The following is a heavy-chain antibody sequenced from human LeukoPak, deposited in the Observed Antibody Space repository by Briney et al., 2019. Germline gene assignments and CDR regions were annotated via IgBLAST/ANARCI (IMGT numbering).Heavy chain of an antibody. J-gene: IGHJ3*02. D-gene: IGHD5-18*01. Sequence: ASETLSLTCTVSGVSVSSGSYYWSWIRQPPGKGLEWIGYIYYRGSTNYNPSLKSRVTISVDTSKNQFSLRLTSVTAADTAVYYCARAHSYGWAFDIWGQGTMVTVSS. CDR3: ARAHSYGWAFDI. CDR2: IYYRGST. CDR1: GVSVSSGSYY. V-gene: IGHV4-61*01.